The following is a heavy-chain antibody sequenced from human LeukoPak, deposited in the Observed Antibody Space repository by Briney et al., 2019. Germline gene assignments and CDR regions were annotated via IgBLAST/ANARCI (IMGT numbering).Heavy chain of an antibody. CDR2: INPSGGST. Sequence: ASVKVSCKASGYTFTSYFMHWVRQAPGQGLDWMGIINPSGGSTSYAQKFQGRVTMTRDTSTSTVYMELSSLRSEDTAVYYCARDSADYGDYDCWGQGTLVTVSS. CDR3: ARDSADYGDYDC. J-gene: IGHJ4*02. V-gene: IGHV1-46*01. CDR1: GYTFTSYF. D-gene: IGHD4-17*01.